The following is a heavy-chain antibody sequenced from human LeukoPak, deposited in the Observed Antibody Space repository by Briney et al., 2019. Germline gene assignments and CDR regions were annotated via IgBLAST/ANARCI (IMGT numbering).Heavy chain of an antibody. CDR3: ARQASSGWYDY. J-gene: IGHJ4*02. Sequence: SETLSLTCTVSGGSVSSYHGGWIRQPPGKGLEWIGHISYSGSTNYNPSLKSRVTISVDTSKNQFSLRLSSVTAADTAVYYCARQASSGWYDYWGQGTLVTVSS. D-gene: IGHD6-19*01. CDR2: ISYSGST. CDR1: GGSVSSYH. V-gene: IGHV4-59*02.